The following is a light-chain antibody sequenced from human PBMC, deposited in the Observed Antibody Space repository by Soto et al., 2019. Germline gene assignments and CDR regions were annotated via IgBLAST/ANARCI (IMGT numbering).Light chain of an antibody. CDR1: HSMSNSN. J-gene: IGKJ5*01. CDR2: GAS. CDR3: QQYVTSPAIT. Sequence: IVLTQSPGTLSLSPGDRATLSCRASHSMSNSNLAWYQHKPGQAPRLLIYGASNRATGIPDRFSGSGSGTDFILTISRLEPEDFAVYYCQQYVTSPAITFGQGTRLEIK. V-gene: IGKV3-20*01.